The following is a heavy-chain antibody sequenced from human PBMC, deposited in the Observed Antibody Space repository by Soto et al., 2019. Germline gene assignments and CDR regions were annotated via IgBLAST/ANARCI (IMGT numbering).Heavy chain of an antibody. Sequence: LSLTCAVYGGSFSGYYWSWIRQPPGKGLEWIGEINHSGSTNYNPSLKSRVTISVDTSKNQFSLKLSSVTAADTAVYYCARGLYSSSWYWFDPWGQGTLVTVS. J-gene: IGHJ5*02. V-gene: IGHV4-34*01. CDR2: INHSGST. D-gene: IGHD6-13*01. CDR1: GGSFSGYY. CDR3: ARGLYSSSWYWFDP.